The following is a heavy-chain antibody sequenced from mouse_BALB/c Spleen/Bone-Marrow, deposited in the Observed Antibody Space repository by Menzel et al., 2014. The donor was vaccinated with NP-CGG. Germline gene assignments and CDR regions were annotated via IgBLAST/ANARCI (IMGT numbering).Heavy chain of an antibody. CDR3: TRGGSSHWYFDV. CDR1: GYAFTEYS. CDR2: ISTYSGNT. Sequence: VQLQQSGPELVRPGVSVKISWKGSGYAFTEYSIHWVKQSHAKSLEWIGVISTYSGNTNFNQIFKGKATMTVDKSSSTAYMELARLTSEDSAIYYCTRGGSSHWYFDVWGAGTTVTVSS. D-gene: IGHD1-1*01. V-gene: IGHV1-67*01. J-gene: IGHJ1*01.